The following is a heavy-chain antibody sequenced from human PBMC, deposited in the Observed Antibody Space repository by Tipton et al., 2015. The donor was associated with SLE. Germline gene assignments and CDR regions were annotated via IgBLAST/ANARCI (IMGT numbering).Heavy chain of an antibody. J-gene: IGHJ4*02. CDR2: IHHSGST. CDR1: GGSFSAYY. Sequence: GLVKPSETLSLTCAVYGGSFSAYYWNWIRQPPGKGLEWTGKIHHSGSTNYNPSLKSRVTISVDTSKNQFSLKVSSVTAADTAVYYCARGDGDYFDYWGQGTLVTVSS. D-gene: IGHD4-17*01. CDR3: ARGDGDYFDY. V-gene: IGHV4-34*01.